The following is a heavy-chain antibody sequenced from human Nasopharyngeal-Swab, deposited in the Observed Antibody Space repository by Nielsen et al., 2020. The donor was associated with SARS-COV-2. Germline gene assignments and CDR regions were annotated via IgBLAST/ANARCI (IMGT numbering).Heavy chain of an antibody. CDR2: IKQDGSEK. CDR1: GFTFSSYL. CDR3: ARASGSSWDFDY. Sequence: GESLKISCASSGFTFSSYLMSLVRQAPGKVLEWVANIKQDGSEKYYVDSVKGRFTISRDNAKNSLYLQMNSLRAEDTAVYYCARASGSSWDFDYWGQGTLVTVSS. D-gene: IGHD6-13*01. V-gene: IGHV3-7*03. J-gene: IGHJ4*02.